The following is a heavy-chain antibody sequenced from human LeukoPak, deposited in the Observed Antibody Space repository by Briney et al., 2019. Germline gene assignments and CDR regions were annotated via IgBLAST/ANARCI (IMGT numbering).Heavy chain of an antibody. CDR2: ISSSCSSI. Sequence: GGPLRLSCAASGFTFSDYYMSWIRQAPGKGLEWVSYISSSCSSIYYADAVKGRFTISRDNAKNSLYLQMNSLRAEDTAVYYCARAGDFWSGFDAFDIWGQGTMVTVSS. J-gene: IGHJ3*02. D-gene: IGHD3-3*01. V-gene: IGHV3-11*04. CDR1: GFTFSDYY. CDR3: ARAGDFWSGFDAFDI.